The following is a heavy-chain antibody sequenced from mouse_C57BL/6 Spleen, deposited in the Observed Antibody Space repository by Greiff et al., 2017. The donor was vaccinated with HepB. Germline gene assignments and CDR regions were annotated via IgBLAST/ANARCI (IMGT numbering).Heavy chain of an antibody. V-gene: IGHV1-20*01. J-gene: IGHJ3*01. D-gene: IGHD2-10*01. Sequence: EVKLQESGPELVKPGDSVKISCKASGYSFTGYFMNWVMQSHGKSLEWIGRINPYNGDTFYNQKFKGKATLTVDKSSSTAHMELRSLTSEDSAVYYCARPYYGNYDWFAYWGQGTLVTVSA. CDR2: INPYNGDT. CDR1: GYSFTGYF. CDR3: ARPYYGNYDWFAY.